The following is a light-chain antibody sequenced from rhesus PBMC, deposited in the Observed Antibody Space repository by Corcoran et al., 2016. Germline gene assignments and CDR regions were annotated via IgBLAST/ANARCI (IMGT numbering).Light chain of an antibody. J-gene: IGKJ4*01. Sequence: EIVMTQSPATLSLSPGERATLSCRASQTVSTNLAWYQQKAGPAPRLLIYGVANRDAGIPDRFSGGGSGTDFTLTISSLEPEDFAVYYCQQFINWPLTFGGGTKVEIK. CDR2: GVA. CDR1: QTVSTN. V-gene: IGKV3-42*03. CDR3: QQFINWPLT.